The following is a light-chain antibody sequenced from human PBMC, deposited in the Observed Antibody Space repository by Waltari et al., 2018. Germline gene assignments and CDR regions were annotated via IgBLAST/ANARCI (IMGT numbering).Light chain of an antibody. CDR1: HSIDIY. CDR3: QQSYSTRWT. CDR2: AAT. J-gene: IGKJ1*01. V-gene: IGKV1-39*01. Sequence: TCRTSHSIDIYLHWYQQKAGKAPRLLIYAATHLQNGVPSRFSGSGSETDFTLTISSLQPEDFATYYCQQSYSTRWTFGQGTVVELK.